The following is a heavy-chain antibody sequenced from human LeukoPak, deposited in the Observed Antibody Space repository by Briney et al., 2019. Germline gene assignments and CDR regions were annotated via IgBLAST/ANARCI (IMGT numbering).Heavy chain of an antibody. D-gene: IGHD2-2*01. Sequence: ASVKVSCKASGYAFTMYYVHWVRRAPGQGLEWMGVIYPSGGSPSYAQKFQGRVTMTKDTSTSTVYMELSRVISDDTAVYYCASGSSHQPQGAFDIWGQGTTVTASS. CDR2: IYPSGGSP. V-gene: IGHV1-46*01. CDR3: ASGSSHQPQGAFDI. J-gene: IGHJ3*02. CDR1: GYAFTMYY.